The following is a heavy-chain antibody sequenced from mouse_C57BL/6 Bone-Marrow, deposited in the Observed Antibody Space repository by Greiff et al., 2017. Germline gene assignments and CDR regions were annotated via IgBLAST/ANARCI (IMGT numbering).Heavy chain of an antibody. CDR1: GFNIKDDY. Sequence: VQLQQSGAELVRPGASVTLSCTASGFNIKDDYMHWVKQRPEQGLEWIGWIDPENGDTEYASKFQGKATITADTSSNTAYLQLSSLTSADTAVYYCTTHAMDYWGQGTSVTVSS. J-gene: IGHJ4*01. V-gene: IGHV14-4*01. CDR3: TTHAMDY. CDR2: IDPENGDT.